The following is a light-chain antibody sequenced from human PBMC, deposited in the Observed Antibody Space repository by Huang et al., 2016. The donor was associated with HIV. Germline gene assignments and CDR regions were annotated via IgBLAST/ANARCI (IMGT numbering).Light chain of an antibody. CDR3: QQYFTTPQT. CDR1: QDIRNT. J-gene: IGKJ1*01. Sequence: DIQMTQSPSSLSASVGDRVTITCRASQDIRNTLAWYQQKPGKPPRLLLYGVSTLDFGGPSRFAGSGSGTDYTLTISSLQAEDFATYHCQQYFTTPQTFGQGTKVEVK. V-gene: IGKV1-NL1*01. CDR2: GVS.